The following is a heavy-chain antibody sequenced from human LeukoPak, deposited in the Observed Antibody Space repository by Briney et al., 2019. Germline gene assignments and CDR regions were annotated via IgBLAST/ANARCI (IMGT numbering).Heavy chain of an antibody. Sequence: PSETLSLTCTVSGGSISSYYWSWIRQPPGKGLEWIGYIYYSGSTNYNPSLKSRVTISVDTSKNQFSLKLSSVTAADTAVYYCARGGSNGFDYWGQGTLVTVSS. CDR2: IYYSGST. D-gene: IGHD4-17*01. CDR3: ARGGSNGFDY. V-gene: IGHV4-59*08. CDR1: GGSISSYY. J-gene: IGHJ4*02.